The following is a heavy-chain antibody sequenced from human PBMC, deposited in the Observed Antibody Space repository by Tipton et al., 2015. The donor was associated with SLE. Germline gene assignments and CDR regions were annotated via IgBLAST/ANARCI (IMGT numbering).Heavy chain of an antibody. CDR3: AGPSSGSYWIYYFDY. CDR2: IYYSGST. Sequence: TLSLTCAVYGGSFSGYSWNWIRQPPGKGLEWIGSIYYSGSTYYNPSLKSRVTISVDTSKNQFSLKLSSVTAADTAVYYCAGPSSGSYWIYYFDYWGQGTLVTVSS. V-gene: IGHV4-34*01. D-gene: IGHD3-10*01. CDR1: GGSFSGYS. J-gene: IGHJ4*02.